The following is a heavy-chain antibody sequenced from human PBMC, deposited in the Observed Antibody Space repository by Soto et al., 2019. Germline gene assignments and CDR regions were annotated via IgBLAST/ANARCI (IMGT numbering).Heavy chain of an antibody. CDR2: IYYSGST. J-gene: IGHJ5*02. V-gene: IGHV4-31*03. CDR3: ARVDILTGYYMWFDP. Sequence: SETLSLTCTVSGGSISSGGYYWSWIRQHPGKGLEWIGYIYYSGSTYYNPSLKSRVTISVDTSKNQFSLKLSSVTAADTAVYYCARVDILTGYYMWFDPWGQGTPVTVSS. CDR1: GGSISSGGYY. D-gene: IGHD3-9*01.